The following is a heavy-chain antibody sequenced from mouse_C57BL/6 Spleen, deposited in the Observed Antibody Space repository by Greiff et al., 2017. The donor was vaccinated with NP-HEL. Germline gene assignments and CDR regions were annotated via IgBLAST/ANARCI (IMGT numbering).Heavy chain of an antibody. CDR3: ARGDGYQFDY. Sequence: VKVVESGPELVKPGASVKISCKASGYAFSSSWMNWVKQRPGKGLEWIGRIYPGDGDTNYNGKFKGKATLTADKSSSTAYMQLSSLTSEDSAVYFCARGDGYQFDYWGQGTTLTVSS. CDR2: IYPGDGDT. D-gene: IGHD2-3*01. J-gene: IGHJ2*01. V-gene: IGHV1-82*01. CDR1: GYAFSSSW.